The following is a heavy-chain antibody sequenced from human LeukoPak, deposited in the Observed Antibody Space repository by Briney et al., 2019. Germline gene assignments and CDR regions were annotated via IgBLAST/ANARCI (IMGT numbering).Heavy chain of an antibody. D-gene: IGHD3-3*01. CDR2: IIPIFGTA. J-gene: IGHJ5*02. CDR3: AKVTIFGVVTSGWFDP. CDR1: GGTFSGYA. V-gene: IGHV1-69*13. Sequence: SVKVSCKASGGTFSGYAISWVRQAPGQGLEWMGGIIPIFGTANYAQKFQGRVTITADESTSTAYMELSSLRSEDTAVYYCAKVTIFGVVTSGWFDPWGQGTLVTVSS.